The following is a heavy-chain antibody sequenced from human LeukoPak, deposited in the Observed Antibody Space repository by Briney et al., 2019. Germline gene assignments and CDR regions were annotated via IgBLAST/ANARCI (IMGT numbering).Heavy chain of an antibody. J-gene: IGHJ4*02. D-gene: IGHD5-18*01. V-gene: IGHV3-7*04. CDR3: VKGGNTYGWIFDY. CDR2: IKQDGSEK. Sequence: HPGGSLRLSCTASGFTFSSYWMNWVRQAPRKGLEWVATIKQDGSEKHYVDSVKGRFSISRDNAKNSLYLQMNGLRAEDTAVYYCVKGGNTYGWIFDYWGQGTLVTVSS. CDR1: GFTFSSYW.